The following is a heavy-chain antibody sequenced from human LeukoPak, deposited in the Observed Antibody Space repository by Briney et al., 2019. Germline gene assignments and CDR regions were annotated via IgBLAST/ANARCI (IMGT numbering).Heavy chain of an antibody. CDR2: IYTSGST. CDR1: GGSISSYY. D-gene: IGHD3-10*01. J-gene: IGHJ6*02. CDR3: ARDSGSGSYRRYYYYYGRDV. Sequence: SETLSLTCTVSGGSISSYYWSWIRQPAGKGLEWIGRIYTSGSTNYNPSLKSRVTMSVDTSKNQFSLKLGSVTAADTAVYYCARDSGSGSYRRYYYYYGRDVWGQGTTVTVSS. V-gene: IGHV4-4*07.